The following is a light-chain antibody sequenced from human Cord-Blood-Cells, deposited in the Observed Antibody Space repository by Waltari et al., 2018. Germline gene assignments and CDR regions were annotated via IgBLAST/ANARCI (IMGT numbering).Light chain of an antibody. CDR3: SSDTSSSTLV. CDR2: DGA. Sequence: QSALTPPASVSGSRGPSIIISCTGTSSDGGGYHYASWHQQHPSKAPQIIIDDGAQRPSGVSNRFSGTKANNAAFLTISGLDAEDEADYCCSSDTSSSTLVFGGGTKLTVL. J-gene: IGLJ2*01. V-gene: IGLV2-14*01. CDR1: SSDGGGYHY.